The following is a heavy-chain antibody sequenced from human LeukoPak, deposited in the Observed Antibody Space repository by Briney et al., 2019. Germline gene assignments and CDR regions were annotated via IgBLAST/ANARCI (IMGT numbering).Heavy chain of an antibody. CDR2: IYSGGST. V-gene: IGHV3-53*04. CDR1: GFTVSSNY. Sequence: PGGSLRLSCAASGFTVSSNYMSWVRQAPGKGLEWVSVIYSGGSTYYADSVKGRFTISRPNSKNTLYLQMNSLRADDTAVYYCARESAAAFDIWGQGTMVTVSS. CDR3: ARESAAAFDI. J-gene: IGHJ3*02.